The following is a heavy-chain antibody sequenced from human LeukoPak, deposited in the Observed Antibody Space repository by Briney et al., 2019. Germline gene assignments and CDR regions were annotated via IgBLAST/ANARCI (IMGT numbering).Heavy chain of an antibody. CDR1: GGTFSSYA. J-gene: IGHJ4*02. Sequence: ASVKVSCKASGGTFSSYAISWVRQAPGQGLEWMGGINAGNGNTKYSQKFQGRVTITRDTSASTAYMELSSLRSEDTAVYYCARHVRYYFDYWGQGTLVTVSS. CDR2: INAGNGNT. V-gene: IGHV1-3*01. CDR3: ARHVRYYFDY.